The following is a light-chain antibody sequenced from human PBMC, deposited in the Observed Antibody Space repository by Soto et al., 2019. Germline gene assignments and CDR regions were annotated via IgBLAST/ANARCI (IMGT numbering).Light chain of an antibody. CDR1: PLTRQY. CDR2: KDN. V-gene: IGLV3-25*02. J-gene: IGLJ3*02. Sequence: SYELTQPPSMSVSPGQTARITCSGDPLTRQYVYWYQQKPGQAPLLVIYKDNERPSGIPERFSGSTSGTTDTLTISGVRAEDEADYYCQTADNSGTFLLFAGGTKLTVL. CDR3: QTADNSGTFLL.